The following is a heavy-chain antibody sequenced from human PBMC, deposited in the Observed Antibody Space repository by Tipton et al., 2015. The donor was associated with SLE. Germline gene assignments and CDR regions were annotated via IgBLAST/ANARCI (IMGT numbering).Heavy chain of an antibody. CDR1: GFSFSSYA. V-gene: IGHV3-30-3*01. Sequence: SLRLSCAASGFSFSSYAMHWVRQAPGKGLEWVAVISYDGSNKYYGDSVKGRFTISRDNSKNTLYLQMNSLRVEDTAVYYCARGSGIGFDLWGRGTLVTVSS. CDR3: ARGSGIGFDL. CDR2: ISYDGSNK. J-gene: IGHJ2*01. D-gene: IGHD2-21*01.